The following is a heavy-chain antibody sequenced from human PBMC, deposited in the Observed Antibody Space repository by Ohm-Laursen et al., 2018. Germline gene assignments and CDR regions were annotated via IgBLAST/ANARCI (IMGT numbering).Heavy chain of an antibody. CDR1: GFTFSNAW. D-gene: IGHD6-13*01. J-gene: IGHJ4*02. CDR2: IKSKSDGGPT. V-gene: IGHV3-15*01. Sequence: SLRLSCAASGFTFSNAWMSWVRQAPGKGLEWVGRIKSKSDGGPTDYAAPVKGRFTISRDDAKKTLYLQMNNLKIEDTAVYYCTTPAAGTQPDYWGQGTLVTVSS. CDR3: TTPAAGTQPDY.